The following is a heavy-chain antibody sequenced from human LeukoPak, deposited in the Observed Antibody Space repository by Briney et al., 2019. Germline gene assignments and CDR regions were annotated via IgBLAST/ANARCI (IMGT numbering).Heavy chain of an antibody. CDR2: IKQDGSEK. Sequence: GGSLRLSCAASGFTFSSYWMSWVRQAPGKGLEWVANIKQDGSEKYYVDSVKGRFTISRDNAKNSLYLQMNSLRGEDTAVYYCGGFGYEAAVDLWGQGTLVTVSS. CDR3: GGFGYEAAVDL. V-gene: IGHV3-7*01. D-gene: IGHD6-13*01. J-gene: IGHJ4*02. CDR1: GFTFSSYW.